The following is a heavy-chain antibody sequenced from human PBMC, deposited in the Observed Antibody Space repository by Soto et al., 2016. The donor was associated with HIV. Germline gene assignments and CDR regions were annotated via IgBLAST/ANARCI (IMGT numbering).Heavy chain of an antibody. D-gene: IGHD3-10*01. CDR1: GCTFTSYD. J-gene: IGHJ5*02. CDR2: MNPNSGIT. Sequence: QVQLVQSGAEVKKPGASVKVSCKASGCTFTSYDINWVRQATGQGLEWMGWMNPNSGITGYAQKFQGRVTITRNTSISTAYMELSSLRFDDTAVYYCAREVRGVSRWFDPWGQGTLVTVSS. V-gene: IGHV1-8*03. CDR3: AREVRGVSRWFDP.